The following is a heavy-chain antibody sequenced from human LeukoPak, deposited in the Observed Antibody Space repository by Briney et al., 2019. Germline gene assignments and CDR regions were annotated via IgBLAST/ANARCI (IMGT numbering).Heavy chain of an antibody. CDR1: GYSISSGYY. CDR2: IYHSGST. Sequence: SETLSLTCTVSGYSISSGYYWGWIRQPPGKGLEWIGSIYHSGSTYYNPSLKSRVTISVDTSKNQFSLKLSSVTAADTAVYYCARGDYFDYWGQGTLVTVSS. CDR3: ARGDYFDY. J-gene: IGHJ4*02. V-gene: IGHV4-38-2*02.